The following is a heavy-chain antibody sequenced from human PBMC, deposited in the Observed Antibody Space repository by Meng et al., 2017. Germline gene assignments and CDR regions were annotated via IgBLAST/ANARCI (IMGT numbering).Heavy chain of an antibody. Sequence: QLLWSVAGGKKPGSCVKVPCKASGGTFSSYAISWVRQAPGQGLEWMGGIIPILGTANYAQKFQGRVTITADKSTSTAYMELSSLRSEDTAVYYCARGVGYGGNSLYFDYWGQGTLVTVSS. D-gene: IGHD4-23*01. CDR1: GGTFSSYA. J-gene: IGHJ4*02. CDR2: IIPILGTA. CDR3: ARGVGYGGNSLYFDY. V-gene: IGHV1-69*06.